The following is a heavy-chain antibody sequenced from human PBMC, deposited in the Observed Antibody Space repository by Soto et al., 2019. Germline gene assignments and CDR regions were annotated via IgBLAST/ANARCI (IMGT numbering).Heavy chain of an antibody. Sequence: GGSLRLSCAASGFTFSSYAMSWVRQAPGKGLEWVSAISGSGGSTYYADSVKGRFTISRDNSKNTLYLQMNSLRAEDTAVYYCAKVAEVFRYCSSTSCIYYMDVWGKGTTVTVSS. J-gene: IGHJ6*03. D-gene: IGHD2-2*01. CDR2: ISGSGGST. CDR1: GFTFSSYA. V-gene: IGHV3-23*01. CDR3: AKVAEVFRYCSSTSCIYYMDV.